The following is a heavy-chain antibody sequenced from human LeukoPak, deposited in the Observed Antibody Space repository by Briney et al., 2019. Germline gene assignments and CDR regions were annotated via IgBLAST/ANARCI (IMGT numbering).Heavy chain of an antibody. J-gene: IGHJ4*02. CDR2: INPKSGGT. CDR3: ARDLGISGWYAPPLGYFDY. Sequence: ASVKVSCKASGYTFTGYCMHWVRQAPGQGLEWMGWINPKSGGTNYAQKLQGRVTMTRDTPISTTYMELSRLRHDDTAVYYCARDLGISGWYAPPLGYFDYWGQGTLVTVSS. D-gene: IGHD6-19*01. CDR1: GYTFTGYC. V-gene: IGHV1-2*02.